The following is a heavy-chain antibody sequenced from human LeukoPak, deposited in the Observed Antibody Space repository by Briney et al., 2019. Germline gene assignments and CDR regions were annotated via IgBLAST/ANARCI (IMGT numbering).Heavy chain of an antibody. D-gene: IGHD3-10*01. J-gene: IGHJ4*02. CDR2: INRDGSTE. Sequence: GGSLRLSCAASGFTFSSYWMTWVRQAPGKGLEWVANINRDGSTEHYVDSVKGRFTISRDNSKNTLYLQMNSLRAEDTAVYYCASHPGGYWGQGTLVTVSS. CDR1: GFTFSSYW. CDR3: ASHPGGY. V-gene: IGHV3-7*01.